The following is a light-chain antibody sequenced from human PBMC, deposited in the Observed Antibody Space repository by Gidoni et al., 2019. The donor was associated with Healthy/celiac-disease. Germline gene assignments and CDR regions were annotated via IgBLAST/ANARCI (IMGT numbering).Light chain of an antibody. J-gene: IGKJ1*01. Sequence: DIVLTQSPDSLAVSLGERATINCKSSQSVLYSSNHKNYLAWYQQKPGQPPKLLIYWASTRESGVPDRFSGSGSGTDFTLTISSRQDEDVAVYYCQQYYSTPWTFGQGTKVEIK. CDR3: QQYYSTPWT. V-gene: IGKV4-1*01. CDR2: WAS. CDR1: QSVLYSSNHKNY.